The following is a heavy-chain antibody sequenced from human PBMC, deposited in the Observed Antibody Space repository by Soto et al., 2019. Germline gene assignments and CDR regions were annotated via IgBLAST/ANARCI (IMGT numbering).Heavy chain of an antibody. CDR3: ARESYIRFLVPPPGCWFDP. CDR1: GFTFSSYA. CDR2: ISYDGSNK. J-gene: IGHJ5*02. Sequence: QVQLVESGGGVVQPGRSLRLSCAASGFTFSSYAMHWVRQAPGKGLEWVAVISYDGSNKYYADSVKGRFTISRDNSKNTLYLHMNSLRAEDTAVYYCARESYIRFLVPPPGCWFDPWGQGTLVTVSS. D-gene: IGHD3-3*01. V-gene: IGHV3-30-3*01.